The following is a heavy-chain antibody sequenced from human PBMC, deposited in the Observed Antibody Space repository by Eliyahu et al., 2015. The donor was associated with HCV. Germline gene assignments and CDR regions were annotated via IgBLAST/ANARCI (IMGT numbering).Heavy chain of an antibody. D-gene: IGHD3/OR15-3a*01. CDR2: INSNSRYI. CDR3: ARDEGTGRPFDI. V-gene: IGHV3-21*01. J-gene: IGHJ3*02. Sequence: EVQLAESGGGLVKPGGSLRLSCAASGFTLRSYSMNWVRQAPGKGLEWVSSINSNSRYIYYADSVKGRFTISRDNAKNSLSLQMNSLRVEDTAVYYCARDEGTGRPFDIWGQGTMVTVSS. CDR1: GFTLRSYS.